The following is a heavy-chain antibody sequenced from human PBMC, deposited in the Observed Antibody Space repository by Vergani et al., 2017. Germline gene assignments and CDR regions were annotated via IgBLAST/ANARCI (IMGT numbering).Heavy chain of an antibody. CDR2: IYTSGST. Sequence: QVQLQESGPGLVKPSETLSLTCTVSGGSISSYYWSWIRQPAGKGLEWIGRIYTSGSTNYNPSLKSRVTMSVDTSKNQFSLKLSSVTAADTAVYYCARDRAYSSSLYGYWFDPWGQGTLVTVSS. J-gene: IGHJ5*02. V-gene: IGHV4-4*07. D-gene: IGHD6-13*01. CDR1: GGSISSYY. CDR3: ARDRAYSSSLYGYWFDP.